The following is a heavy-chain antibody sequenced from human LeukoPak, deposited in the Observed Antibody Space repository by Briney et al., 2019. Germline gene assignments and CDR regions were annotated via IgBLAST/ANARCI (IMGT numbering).Heavy chain of an antibody. CDR3: ARELRFLEWSGLPFDY. J-gene: IGHJ4*02. CDR1: GLTFSSYI. CDR2: ISSSSSYI. Sequence: PGGSLRLSCAASGLTFSSYIINWVRQAPGKGLEWVSSISSSSSYIYYADSVKGRFTISRDNAKNSLYLQMNSLRAEDTAVYYCARELRFLEWSGLPFDYWGQGTLVTVSS. V-gene: IGHV3-21*01. D-gene: IGHD3-3*01.